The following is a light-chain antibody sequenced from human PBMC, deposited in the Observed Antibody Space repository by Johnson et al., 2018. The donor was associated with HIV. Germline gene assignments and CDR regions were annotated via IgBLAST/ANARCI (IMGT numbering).Light chain of an antibody. Sequence: QSVLTQPPSVSAAPGQKVTISCSGSSSNIGNNYISWYQQLPGTAPKLLIYDNNKRPSGIPDRFSGSKSGTSATLGITGLQTGYEAEYYCGTWDSRLSAASVFGTGSRLTVL. CDR1: SSNIGNNY. CDR2: DNN. CDR3: GTWDSRLSAASV. J-gene: IGLJ1*01. V-gene: IGLV1-51*01.